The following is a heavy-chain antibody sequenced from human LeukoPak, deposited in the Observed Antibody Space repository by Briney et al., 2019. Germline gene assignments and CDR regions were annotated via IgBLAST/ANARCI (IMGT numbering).Heavy chain of an antibody. Sequence: ASVKVSCKASGYTFTSYYMHWVRHAPAQGLEWVGIINPSSGSTSYAQKFHGRVTMTRDTSTSTVYMELSSLRSEDTAVYYCAIGKGYSYDTLYYFDYWGQGTLVTVFS. CDR2: INPSSGST. CDR1: GYTFTSYY. J-gene: IGHJ4*02. V-gene: IGHV1-46*01. D-gene: IGHD5-18*01. CDR3: AIGKGYSYDTLYYFDY.